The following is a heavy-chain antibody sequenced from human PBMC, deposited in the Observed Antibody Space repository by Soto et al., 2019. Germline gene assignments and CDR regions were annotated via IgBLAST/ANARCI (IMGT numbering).Heavy chain of an antibody. CDR2: IIPIFGTA. Sequence: GASVKVSCKPSGGTFSSYAIIWVRQAPGQGLEWMGGIIPIFGTANYAQKFQGRVTITVDESTSTAYMELSSLRSEDTAVYYCARTSVVVTATIADDAFDIWGQGTMVTVSS. CDR3: ARTSVVVTATIADDAFDI. V-gene: IGHV1-69*13. J-gene: IGHJ3*02. CDR1: GGTFSSYA. D-gene: IGHD2-21*02.